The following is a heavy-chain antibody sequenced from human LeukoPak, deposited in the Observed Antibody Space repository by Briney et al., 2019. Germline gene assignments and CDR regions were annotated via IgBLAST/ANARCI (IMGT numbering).Heavy chain of an antibody. D-gene: IGHD6-6*01. V-gene: IGHV1-69*13. CDR2: IIPIFGTA. CDR1: GGTFSSYA. CDR3: ARGLAARPYNWFDP. J-gene: IGHJ5*02. Sequence: SVKVSCKASGGTFSSYAISWVRQAPGQGLEWMGGIIPIFGTANYAQKFQGRVTITADESTSAAYMELSSLRSEDTAVYYCARGLAARPYNWFDPWGQGTLVTVSS.